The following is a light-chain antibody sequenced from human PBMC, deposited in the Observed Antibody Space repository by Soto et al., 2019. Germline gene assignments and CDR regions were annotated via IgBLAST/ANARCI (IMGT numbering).Light chain of an antibody. CDR2: FGS. Sequence: EIVMTQSPLTLPVTPGEPASISCRSSQSLLYNNTYNYLDWYVQKPGQSPQLLIYFGSNRAPGVPDRFSGSGSGTDFTLKISRVEAEDVGVYYCMQALQTPRTFGGGTKVDI. CDR1: QSLLYNNTYNY. CDR3: MQALQTPRT. V-gene: IGKV2-28*01. J-gene: IGKJ4*01.